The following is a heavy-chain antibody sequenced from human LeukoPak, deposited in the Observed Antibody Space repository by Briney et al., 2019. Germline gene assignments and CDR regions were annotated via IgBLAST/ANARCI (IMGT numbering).Heavy chain of an antibody. CDR3: ARVRSGGSYYYYYMDV. D-gene: IGHD2-15*01. Sequence: PSETLSLTCAVYGGSFSGYYWSWIRQPPGKGLEWIEEINHSGSTNYNPSLKSRVTISVDTSKNQFSLKLSSVTAADTAVYYCARVRSGGSYYYYYMDVWGKGTTVTISS. CDR1: GGSFSGYY. V-gene: IGHV4-34*01. J-gene: IGHJ6*03. CDR2: INHSGST.